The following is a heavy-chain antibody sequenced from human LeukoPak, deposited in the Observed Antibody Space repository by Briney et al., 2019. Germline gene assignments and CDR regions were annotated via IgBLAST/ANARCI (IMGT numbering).Heavy chain of an antibody. CDR2: ISYDGSNK. CDR1: GFTFSSYA. J-gene: IGHJ4*02. Sequence: PGGSLRLSCAASGFTFSSYAMHWVRQAPGKGLEWVAVISYDGSNKYYADSVKGRFTISRDNSKNTLYLQMNSLRAEDTAVYYCARGGTGYCSTSCPPPYYWGQGTLVTVSS. D-gene: IGHD2-2*01. CDR3: ARGGTGYCSTSCPPPYY. V-gene: IGHV3-30-3*01.